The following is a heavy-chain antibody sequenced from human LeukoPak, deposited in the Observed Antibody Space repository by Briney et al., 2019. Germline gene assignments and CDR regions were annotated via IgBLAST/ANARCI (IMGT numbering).Heavy chain of an antibody. J-gene: IGHJ4*02. CDR1: GFTFSSYS. V-gene: IGHV3-48*01. D-gene: IGHD6-13*01. CDR3: ARDRSGSWYSYDY. Sequence: GGSLRLSCAASGFTFSSYSMNWVRQAPGKGLEWVSYISSSSSTIYYADSVKGRFTISRDNAKNSLYLQMNSLRAEDTAVYYCARDRSGSWYSYDYWGQGTLVTVSS. CDR2: ISSSSSTI.